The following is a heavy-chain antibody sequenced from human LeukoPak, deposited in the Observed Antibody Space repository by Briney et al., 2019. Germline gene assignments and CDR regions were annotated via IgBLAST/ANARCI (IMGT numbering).Heavy chain of an antibody. J-gene: IGHJ5*02. CDR1: DDSISTTTSY. D-gene: IGHD3-10*02. Sequence: PSETLSLTCTVSDDSISTTTSYWGWIRQPPGKGLEWIGSVYYSGSTFYNPSLTSRVGIAVDTSKNQFSLKLTSVTAADTAIYYCARHVPDNWFDPWGQGSLVTVSS. CDR3: ARHVPDNWFDP. CDR2: VYYSGST. V-gene: IGHV4-39*01.